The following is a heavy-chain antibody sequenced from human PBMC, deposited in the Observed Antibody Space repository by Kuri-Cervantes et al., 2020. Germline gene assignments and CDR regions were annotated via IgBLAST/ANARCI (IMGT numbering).Heavy chain of an antibody. D-gene: IGHD1-7*01. Sequence: GESLKISCAASGFTFSSYAMSWVRQAPGKGLEWVSAISGSGGSTYYADSVKGRFTISRDNSKNTLYLQMNSLRAEDTAVYYCAKDWPGTTRCGMDVWGQGTTVTVSS. CDR3: AKDWPGTTRCGMDV. CDR1: GFTFSSYA. J-gene: IGHJ6*02. V-gene: IGHV3-23*01. CDR2: ISGSGGST.